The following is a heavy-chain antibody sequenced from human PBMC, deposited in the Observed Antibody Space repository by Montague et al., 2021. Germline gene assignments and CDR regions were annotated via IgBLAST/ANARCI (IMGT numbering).Heavy chain of an antibody. J-gene: IGHJ4*02. V-gene: IGHV3-21*01. Sequence: SLRLSCAASGFTFSSYNMNWVRQAPGKGLEWVSSISSSSSYIYYADSVKGRFTISSDNAKNSLYLQMNSLRAEDTAVYYCASDVTGYYLGLPKFDYWGRGTLVTVSS. CDR1: GFTFSSYN. CDR2: ISSSSSYI. D-gene: IGHD5-12*01. CDR3: ASDVTGYYLGLPKFDY.